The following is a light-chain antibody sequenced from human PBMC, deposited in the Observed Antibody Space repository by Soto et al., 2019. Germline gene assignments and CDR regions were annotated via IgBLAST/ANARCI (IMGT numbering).Light chain of an antibody. Sequence: EIVLRQSPGTVSLSPGETATLSCRASQTVYSSYLAWYQQRPGQAPRLLIYETTTRATGVPDRFSGGGSGTDFTLTISRLEPEDFAVFICQQYGSSPPTLGGGTKVEIE. V-gene: IGKV3-20*01. CDR3: QQYGSSPPT. CDR1: QTVYSSY. J-gene: IGKJ4*01. CDR2: ETT.